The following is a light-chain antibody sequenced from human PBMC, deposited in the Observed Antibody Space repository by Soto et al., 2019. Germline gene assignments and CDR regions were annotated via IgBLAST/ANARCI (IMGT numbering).Light chain of an antibody. CDR2: RAS. V-gene: IGKV3-20*01. Sequence: EIVLTQSPGTLSLSPGGRATLSCRASQSVTSSYLAWYQQKPGQAPRLLIYRASSRATGIPDRFSGSGSGTDCSLTISRLEPEDFEVYYCQQYVSPPSTFGQGNNVYI. CDR1: QSVTSSY. J-gene: IGKJ1*01. CDR3: QQYVSPPST.